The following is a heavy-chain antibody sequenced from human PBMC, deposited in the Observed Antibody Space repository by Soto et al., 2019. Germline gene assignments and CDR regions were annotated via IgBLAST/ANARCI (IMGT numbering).Heavy chain of an antibody. Sequence: GGSLRLSCAASGFTFSSYWMHWVRQAPGKGLVWVSRINSDGSSTSYADSVKGRFTISRDNAKNTLYLQMNSLRAEDTAVYYCARAYYDFWSAPTSFDYLGQGTLVTVSS. CDR3: ARAYYDFWSAPTSFDY. CDR1: GFTFSSYW. J-gene: IGHJ4*02. V-gene: IGHV3-74*01. D-gene: IGHD3-3*01. CDR2: INSDGSST.